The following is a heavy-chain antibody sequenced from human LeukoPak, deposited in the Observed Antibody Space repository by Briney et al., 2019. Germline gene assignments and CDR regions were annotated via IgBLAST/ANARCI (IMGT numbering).Heavy chain of an antibody. CDR2: ITSPFCRM. CDR1: GFTFSTYS. V-gene: IGHV3-21*01. Sequence: PGGSLRLSCAASGFTFSTYSMNWVRQAPGKGLEWVSSITSPFCRMYYADSLKGRITISRDNARSTLYLQMNSLRAEDTAVYYCATDGRSSGWYGFDYWGQGILVTVSS. D-gene: IGHD6-19*01. CDR3: ATDGRSSGWYGFDY. J-gene: IGHJ4*02.